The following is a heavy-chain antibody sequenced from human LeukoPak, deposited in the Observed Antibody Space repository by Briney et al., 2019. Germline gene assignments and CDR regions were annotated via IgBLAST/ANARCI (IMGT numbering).Heavy chain of an antibody. D-gene: IGHD3-10*01. J-gene: IGHJ4*02. CDR1: GGSFRGYY. CDR2: INHSGST. V-gene: IGHV4-34*01. Sequence: SETLSLTCALYGGSFRGYYWSWIRPPPGRGREGIGEINHSGSTTYNPSLKSRVTISVDTSKNQFSLKLSSVTAADTAVYYCARARYGSGSYWYWGQGTLVTVSS. CDR3: ARARYGSGSYWY.